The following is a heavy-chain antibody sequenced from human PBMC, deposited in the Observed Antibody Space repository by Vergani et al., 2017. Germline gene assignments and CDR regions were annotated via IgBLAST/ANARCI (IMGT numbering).Heavy chain of an antibody. D-gene: IGHD4-23*01. CDR3: ARVGGNSDY. CDR2: INHSGST. V-gene: IGHV4-34*01. J-gene: IGHJ4*02. CDR1: GGSFSGYY. Sequence: QVQLQESGPGLVKPSETLSLTCAVYGGSFSGYYWSWIRQPPGKGLEWIGEINHSGSTNYNPSLKSRVTISVDTSKNQFSLKLSSVTAADTAVYYCARVGGNSDYWGQGTLVTVSS.